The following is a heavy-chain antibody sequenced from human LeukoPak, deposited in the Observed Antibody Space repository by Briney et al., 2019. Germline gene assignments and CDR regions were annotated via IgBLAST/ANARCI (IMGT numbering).Heavy chain of an antibody. CDR2: IYHSGST. J-gene: IGHJ4*02. D-gene: IGHD3-9*01. V-gene: IGHV4-61*05. CDR1: GGSISSSTYY. CDR3: ASRGSGRYFDYFDY. Sequence: PSETLSLTCTVSGGSISSSTYYWGWIRQPPGKGLEWIGYIYHSGSTNYNPSLKSRVTISVDTSKNQFSLKLSSVTAADTAVYYCASRGSGRYFDYFDYWGQGTLVTVSS.